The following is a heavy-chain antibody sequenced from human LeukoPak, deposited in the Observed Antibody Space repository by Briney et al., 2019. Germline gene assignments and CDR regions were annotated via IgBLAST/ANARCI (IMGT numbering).Heavy chain of an antibody. J-gene: IGHJ4*02. CDR2: ISGTSFYI. CDR3: ARDQVEATTRRIDF. V-gene: IGHV3-21*06. Sequence: GGSLRLSCEASGFTFSSYSMNWVRQAPGKGLEWVSSISGTSFYIYYADSVKGRFTISRDNAKNSLYLQMNSLRAEDTAVYYCARDQVEATTRRIDFWGQGALVTVSS. CDR1: GFTFSSYS. D-gene: IGHD5-12*01.